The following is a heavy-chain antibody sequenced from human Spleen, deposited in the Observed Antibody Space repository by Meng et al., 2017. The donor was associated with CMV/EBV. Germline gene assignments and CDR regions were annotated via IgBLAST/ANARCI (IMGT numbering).Heavy chain of an antibody. Sequence: GESLKISCVTSGFTFSNYGMHWVRQAPGKGLEWVAFIRYDGSGKYYADSVKGRFTISRDNSKNTLYLEMNSLRVEDTAVYYCAKVAGSFPYDAFDMWGQGTMVTVSS. CDR2: IRYDGSGK. D-gene: IGHD3-10*01. V-gene: IGHV3-30*02. CDR3: AKVAGSFPYDAFDM. CDR1: GFTFSNYG. J-gene: IGHJ3*02.